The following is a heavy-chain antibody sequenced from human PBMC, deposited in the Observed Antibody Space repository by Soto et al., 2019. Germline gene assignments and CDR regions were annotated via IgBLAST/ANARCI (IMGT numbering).Heavy chain of an antibody. D-gene: IGHD2-15*01. V-gene: IGHV1-18*01. CDR2: ISAYNGNT. CDR1: GYTFTSYG. J-gene: IGHJ3*02. Sequence: QVQLVQSGAEVKKPGASVKVSCKASGYTFTSYGISWVRQAPGQGLEWMGWISAYNGNTNHAQKLQGRVTMTTDTSTSTAYMERRSLRSDDTAVYYCARDDCSGGSCYGYAFDIWGQGTMVTVSS. CDR3: ARDDCSGGSCYGYAFDI.